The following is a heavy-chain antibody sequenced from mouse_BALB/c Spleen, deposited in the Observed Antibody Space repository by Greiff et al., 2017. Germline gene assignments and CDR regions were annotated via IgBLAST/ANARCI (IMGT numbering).Heavy chain of an antibody. CDR3: ARDYRYDAGYFDY. D-gene: IGHD2-14*01. J-gene: IGHJ2*01. Sequence: QVQLQQPGAELVRPGASVKLSCKASGYTFTSYWIEWVKQRPGHGLEWIGEILPGSGSTNYNEKFKGKATFTADTSSNTAYMQLSSLTSEDSAVYYCARDYRYDAGYFDYWGQGTTLTVSS. V-gene: IGHV1-9*01. CDR2: ILPGSGST. CDR1: GYTFTSYW.